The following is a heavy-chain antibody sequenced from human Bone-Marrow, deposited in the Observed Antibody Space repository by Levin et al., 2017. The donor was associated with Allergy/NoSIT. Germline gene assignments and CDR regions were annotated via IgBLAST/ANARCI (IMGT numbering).Heavy chain of an antibody. CDR1: GDSISDSGYY. CDR2: IYYSGST. CDR3: ARRLPVIWGRGYFDY. J-gene: IGHJ4*02. Sequence: KPSETLSLTCTVSGDSISDSGYYWGWFRQPPGKGLEWIGTIYYSGSTYSTPSLKSRLTISVDTSKNQFSLTLSSVTAADTAVYYCARRLPVIWGRGYFDYWGQGSLVTVSS. V-gene: IGHV4-39*01. D-gene: IGHD3-16*01.